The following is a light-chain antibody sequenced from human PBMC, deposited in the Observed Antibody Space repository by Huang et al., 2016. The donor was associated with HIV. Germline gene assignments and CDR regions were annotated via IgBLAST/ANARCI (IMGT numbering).Light chain of an antibody. CDR3: HQFYITPQT. CDR2: WAS. CDR1: QSVLKTYNNKNC. V-gene: IGKV4-1*01. J-gene: IGKJ1*01. Sequence: DIVLTQSPGSLALSLGEMAAINCTASQSVLKTYNNKNCLNWYQLKSGQPPKLLIYWASNRESGVPDRCRGSGSGTDFTLTIAGLQAEDVAVYYCHQFYITPQTFGQGTRVEV.